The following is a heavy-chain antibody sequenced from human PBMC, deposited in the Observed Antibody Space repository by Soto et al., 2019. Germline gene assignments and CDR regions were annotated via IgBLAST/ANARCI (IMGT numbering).Heavy chain of an antibody. CDR3: TTDIWPSRDKDY. CDR1: GFTFNNAW. CDR2: IKSKTDGGTT. J-gene: IGHJ4*02. V-gene: IGHV3-15*07. Sequence: EVQLVESGGGLVKPGGSLRLSCAASGFTFNNAWMNWVRQAPGKGLEWVGHIKSKTDGGTTDYAAPVKGRFTISRDDSKNILYLQMDSLKTEDTAVYYCTTDIWPSRDKDYWGQGTLVTVSS.